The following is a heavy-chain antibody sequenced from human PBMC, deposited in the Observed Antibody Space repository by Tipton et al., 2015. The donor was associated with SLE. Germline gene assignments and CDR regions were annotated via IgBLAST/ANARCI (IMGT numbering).Heavy chain of an antibody. Sequence: SLRLSCAASGFTFSSYWMSWVRQAPGKGLEWVSYISSSGSTIYYADSVKGRFTISRDNAKNSLYLQMNSLRAEDTAVYYCARDLDWGAGYFDLWGRGTLVTVSS. CDR1: GFTFSSYW. CDR2: ISSSGSTI. V-gene: IGHV3-48*03. D-gene: IGHD7-27*01. J-gene: IGHJ2*01. CDR3: ARDLDWGAGYFDL.